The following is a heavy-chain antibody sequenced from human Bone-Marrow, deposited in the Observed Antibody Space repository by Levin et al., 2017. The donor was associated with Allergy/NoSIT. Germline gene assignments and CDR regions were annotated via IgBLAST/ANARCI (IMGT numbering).Heavy chain of an antibody. CDR3: AREGGVGATNVGLDY. D-gene: IGHD3-16*01. V-gene: IGHV3-30-3*01. Sequence: SGGSLRLSCAASGFMFSSYAMHWVRQAPGKGLEWVAVTSYDGSKKYYADSVKGRFTISRDNSKNTLYLQMNRLRLEDTAVYYCAREGGVGATNVGLDYWGQGTLVTVSS. J-gene: IGHJ4*02. CDR1: GFMFSSYA. CDR2: TSYDGSKK.